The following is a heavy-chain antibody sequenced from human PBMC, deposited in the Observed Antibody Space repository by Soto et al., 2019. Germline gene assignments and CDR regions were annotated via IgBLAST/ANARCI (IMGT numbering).Heavy chain of an antibody. CDR3: AKDLSPLYDSSGYYYGQFGY. V-gene: IGHV3-23*01. D-gene: IGHD3-22*01. CDR1: GFTFSSYA. Sequence: PGGSLRLSCAASGFTFSSYAMSWVRQAPGKGLEWVSAISGSGGSTYYADSVKGRFTISRDNSKNTLYLQMNSLRAEDTAVYYCAKDLSPLYDSSGYYYGQFGYWGQGTLVTVSS. J-gene: IGHJ4*02. CDR2: ISGSGGST.